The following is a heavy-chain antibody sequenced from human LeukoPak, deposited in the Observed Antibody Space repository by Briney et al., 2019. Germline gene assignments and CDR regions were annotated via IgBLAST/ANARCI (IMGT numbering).Heavy chain of an antibody. CDR2: IYSGGST. J-gene: IGHJ3*02. V-gene: IGHV3-53*01. Sequence: GGSLRLSCAASGFTVSSNYMSWVRQAPGKGLEWVSVIYSGGSTYYADSVKGRFTISRDNSKNTLYLQMNSLRAEDTAVYYCARDNDMFDAFDIWGQGTMVTVSS. CDR3: ARDNDMFDAFDI. CDR1: GFTVSSNY. D-gene: IGHD3-9*01.